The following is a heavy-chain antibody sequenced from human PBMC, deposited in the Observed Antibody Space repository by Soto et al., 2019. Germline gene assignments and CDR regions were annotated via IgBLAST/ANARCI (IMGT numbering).Heavy chain of an antibody. J-gene: IGHJ5*02. D-gene: IGHD3-16*01. Sequence: QITLKESGPTLVKPTQTLTLTCPFSGFSLSTSGVGVGWIRQPPGKALEWLALIYWDDDKRYSPSLKSRLTITKDTSKNQVVLTMTNMDPVDTATYYCAHSKVLCFGTHNRFDPWGQGTLVTVSS. CDR3: AHSKVLCFGTHNRFDP. V-gene: IGHV2-5*02. CDR1: GFSLSTSGVG. CDR2: IYWDDDK.